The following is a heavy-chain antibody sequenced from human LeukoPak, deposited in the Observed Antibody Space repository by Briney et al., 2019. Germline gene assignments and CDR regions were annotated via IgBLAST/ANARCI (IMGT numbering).Heavy chain of an antibody. CDR1: GFTFSSYA. V-gene: IGHV3-30*04. D-gene: IGHD3-10*01. CDR2: ISYDGSNK. Sequence: GGSLRLSCAASGFTFSSYAMHWVRQAPGKGLEWVAVISYDGSNKYYADSVKGRFTISRDNSKNTLYLQMNSLRAEDTAVYYCAMVLGGIYYYGMDVWGQGTTVTVSS. J-gene: IGHJ6*02. CDR3: AMVLGGIYYYGMDV.